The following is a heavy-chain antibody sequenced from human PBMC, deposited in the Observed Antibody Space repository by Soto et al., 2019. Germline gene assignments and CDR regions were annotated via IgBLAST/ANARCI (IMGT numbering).Heavy chain of an antibody. D-gene: IGHD4-17*01. Sequence: EVQLVESGGGLVQPGGSLRLSCAASGFTFSTYSMNWVRQAPGKGLEWLSYISDSSSTTYYADSVRGRFTISRDNAKNSLYLQMNSLRAEDTAVYYCARAKHAYGDYDGIDYWGQGTLVTVSS. CDR1: GFTFSTYS. V-gene: IGHV3-48*01. CDR3: ARAKHAYGDYDGIDY. CDR2: ISDSSSTT. J-gene: IGHJ4*02.